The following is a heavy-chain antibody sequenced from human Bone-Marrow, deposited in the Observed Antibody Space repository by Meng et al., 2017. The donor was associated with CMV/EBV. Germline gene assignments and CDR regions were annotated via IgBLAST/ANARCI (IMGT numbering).Heavy chain of an antibody. CDR2: IRRNNHDT. CDR1: GYTFINYH. CDR3: GRGGEENPLDF. J-gene: IGHJ4*02. Sequence: ASVKVSCKASGYTFINYHITWVRLAPRHGLEWMGWIRRNNHDTAYPQKFKGRVTVSIDTSTSTAYMELTSLTPDDAAVYFCGRGGEENPLDFWGQGTLVTVSS. V-gene: IGHV1-18*01. D-gene: IGHD3-10*01.